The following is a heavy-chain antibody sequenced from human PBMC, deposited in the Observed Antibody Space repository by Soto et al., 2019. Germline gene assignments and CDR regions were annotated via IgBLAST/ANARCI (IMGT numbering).Heavy chain of an antibody. V-gene: IGHV3-23*01. CDR3: ARRDYDSSGYSLDY. J-gene: IGHJ4*02. Sequence: GGSLRLSCAASGFTFSSSAMSWVRQAPGKGLEWVSTITGSGSSTYYADSVKGRFTISRDNSKNSLYLQMNSLRAEDTAVYYCARRDYDSSGYSLDYWCQGTLVTVSS. CDR2: ITGSGSST. CDR1: GFTFSSSA. D-gene: IGHD3-22*01.